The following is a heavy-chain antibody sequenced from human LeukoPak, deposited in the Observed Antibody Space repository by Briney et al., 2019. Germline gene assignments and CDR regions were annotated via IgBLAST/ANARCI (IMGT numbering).Heavy chain of an antibody. D-gene: IGHD6-13*01. CDR3: ARVESAAAAHYFDY. V-gene: IGHV4-38-2*02. CDR2: IYHSGDT. Sequence: SETLSLTCTVSGYSISRDYYWGWIRQPPGEGLEWIGSIYHSGDTHYSPSLRSRVTISVDTSKNQFSLKLSSVTAADTAVYYCARVESAAAAHYFDYWGQGTLVTVSS. J-gene: IGHJ4*02. CDR1: GYSISRDYY.